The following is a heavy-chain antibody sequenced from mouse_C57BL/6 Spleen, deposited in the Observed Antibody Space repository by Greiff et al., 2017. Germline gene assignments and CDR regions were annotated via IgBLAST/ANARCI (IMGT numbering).Heavy chain of an antibody. J-gene: IGHJ3*01. Sequence: EVQLQQSGPELVKPGASVKISCKASGYTFTDYYMNWVKQSHGQSLEWIGDINPNNGGTSYNQKFKGKATVTVDKSSSTAYMELRSLTSEDSAVYYCARWETVTGFAYWGQGTLVTVSA. CDR2: INPNNGGT. V-gene: IGHV1-26*01. CDR3: ARWETVTGFAY. CDR1: GYTFTDYY. D-gene: IGHD4-1*01.